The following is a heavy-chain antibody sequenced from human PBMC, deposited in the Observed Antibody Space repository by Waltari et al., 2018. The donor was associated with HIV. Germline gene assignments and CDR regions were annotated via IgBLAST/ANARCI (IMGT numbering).Heavy chain of an antibody. CDR1: GDSVSSNSAA. Sequence: QVQLQQSGPGLVKPSQTLSLTCAISGDSVSSNSAAWNWIRQSPSGGLEWLGRTYYRSKWYNDYAVSVKSLITINPDTSKNQFSLQLNSVTPEDTAVYYCAREPGWGSRAYYYGMDVWGQGTTVTVSS. J-gene: IGHJ6*02. CDR2: TYYRSKWYN. CDR3: AREPGWGSRAYYYGMDV. V-gene: IGHV6-1*01. D-gene: IGHD7-27*01.